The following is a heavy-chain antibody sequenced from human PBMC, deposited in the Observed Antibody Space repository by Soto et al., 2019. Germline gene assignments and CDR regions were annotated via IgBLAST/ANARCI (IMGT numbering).Heavy chain of an antibody. D-gene: IGHD3-3*01. CDR1: GFTFSSYS. V-gene: IGHV3-48*01. CDR3: ARVPKGSFGVVKQTMGKYYFDY. J-gene: IGHJ4*02. Sequence: EVQLVESGGGLVQPGGSLRLSCAASGFTFSSYSMNWVRQAPGKGLEWVSYISSSSSTIYYADSVKGRFTISRDNAKNSLYLQMNSLRAEDTAVYYCARVPKGSFGVVKQTMGKYYFDYWGQGTLVTVSS. CDR2: ISSSSSTI.